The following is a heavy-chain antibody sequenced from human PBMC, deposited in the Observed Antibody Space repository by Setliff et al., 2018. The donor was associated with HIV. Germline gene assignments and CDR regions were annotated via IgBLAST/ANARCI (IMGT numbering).Heavy chain of an antibody. Sequence: LSLTCTVSGDSISSYYWSWIRQPPGKGLEWVSGIKWNGGTLIYADSVKGRFTISRDNVKHSLYLQMNSLRAEDTAVYYCARDEPTGGIIGRVGYWGQGTLVTVSS. CDR3: ARDEPTGGIIGRVGY. J-gene: IGHJ4*02. CDR1: GDSISSYY. V-gene: IGHV3-11*04. CDR2: IKWNGGTL. D-gene: IGHD3-16*02.